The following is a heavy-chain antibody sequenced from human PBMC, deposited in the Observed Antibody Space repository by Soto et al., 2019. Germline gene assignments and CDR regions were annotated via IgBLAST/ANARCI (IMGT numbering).Heavy chain of an antibody. V-gene: IGHV3-23*01. CDR2: ISGSGGST. Sequence: GGYLRLSCAASGFTFSSYAMSWVRQAPGKGLEWVSAISGSGGSTYYADSVKGRFTISRDNSKNTLYLQMNSLRAEDTAVYYCAKVPTVTIGPFDYWGQGTLVTVSS. D-gene: IGHD4-17*01. J-gene: IGHJ4*02. CDR3: AKVPTVTIGPFDY. CDR1: GFTFSSYA.